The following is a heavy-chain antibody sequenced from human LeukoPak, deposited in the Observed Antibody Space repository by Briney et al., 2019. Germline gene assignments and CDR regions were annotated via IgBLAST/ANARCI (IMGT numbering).Heavy chain of an antibody. D-gene: IGHD4-23*01. CDR3: AGYGGNSDSFDI. CDR2: VRSDGGSQ. V-gene: IGHV3-30*02. J-gene: IGHJ3*02. Sequence: GGSLRLSCTTSGFTFNSYGMNWVRQAPGKGPEWVAFVRSDGGSQYYADSVKGRFSISRDNSKRTVDLQMNSLRLEDTAIYYCAGYGGNSDSFDIWGQGTMVTVSS. CDR1: GFTFNSYG.